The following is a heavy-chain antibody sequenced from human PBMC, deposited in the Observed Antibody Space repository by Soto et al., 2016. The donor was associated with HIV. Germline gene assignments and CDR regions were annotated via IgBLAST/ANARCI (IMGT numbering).Heavy chain of an antibody. J-gene: IGHJ4*02. V-gene: IGHV3-23*01. D-gene: IGHD5-12*01. CDR1: GFTFSDHA. CDR3: ARLGTWLQKDLDY. CDR2: ISGNGGNT. Sequence: EVQLLESGGGLVQPGGSLRLSCAASGFTFSDHAMSWVRQTPEKGLEWVSGISGNGGNTHFADSGRFTISRDNSRNTLFLQMNNLRAEDTAIYYCARLGTWLQKDLDYWGQGTLVTVSS.